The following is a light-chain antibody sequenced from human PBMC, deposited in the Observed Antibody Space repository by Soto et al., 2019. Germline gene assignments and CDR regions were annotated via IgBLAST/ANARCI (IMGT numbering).Light chain of an antibody. CDR3: QQYGSSPRT. CDR2: GAS. J-gene: IGKJ2*01. CDR1: QSVSSSY. Sequence: EIVLTQSPGTLSLSPGERATLSCRASQSVSSSYLAWYQQKPGQPPSLLIYGASRRATGIPDRFSGSGSGTDFTLTISRLEPEDFPVYYCQQYGSSPRTFGQGTKLEIK. V-gene: IGKV3-20*01.